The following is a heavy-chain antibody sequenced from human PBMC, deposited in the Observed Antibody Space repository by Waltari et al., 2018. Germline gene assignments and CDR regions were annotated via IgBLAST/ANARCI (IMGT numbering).Heavy chain of an antibody. CDR3: ATRDILGGSQNYYYYGMDV. V-gene: IGHV3-30*03. CDR1: RFRLHPFG. J-gene: IGHJ6*02. D-gene: IGHD1-26*01. Sequence: QVQLVESGGGVVNPGRYLRPPCAAHRFRLHPFGIPWDSQAPGKGLEWVAFISSDGSYEYYPDAVKGRFTISRDKSKTTVFLQMNSLRDEDTAVYYCATRDILGGSQNYYYYGMDVWGQGTRVTVSS. CDR2: ISSDGSYE.